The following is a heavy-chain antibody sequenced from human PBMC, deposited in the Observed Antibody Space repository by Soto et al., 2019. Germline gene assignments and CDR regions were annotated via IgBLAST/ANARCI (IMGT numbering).Heavy chain of an antibody. J-gene: IGHJ6*02. Sequence: QVQLVQSGAEVKKPGSSVKVSCKASGGTFSSYAISWVRQAPGQGLEWMGGIIPIFGTANYAQKFQGRVTITAAESTSTAYKELSSLRSEDTAVYYCARPYCTNGVCYRGSSGLYGMDVWGQGTTVTVSS. CDR3: ARPYCTNGVCYRGSSGLYGMDV. CDR1: GGTFSSYA. CDR2: IIPIFGTA. V-gene: IGHV1-69*01. D-gene: IGHD2-8*01.